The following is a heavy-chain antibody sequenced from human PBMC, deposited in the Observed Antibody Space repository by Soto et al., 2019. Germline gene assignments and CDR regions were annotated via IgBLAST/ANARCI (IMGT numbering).Heavy chain of an antibody. J-gene: IGHJ6*02. Sequence: ASVKVSCKASGYTFTGYYMHWVRQAPGQGLEWMGWISPNSGGTNYAQKFQGWVTMTRDTSISTAYMELSRLRSDDTAVYYCARAGGQWLENYYYYYGMDVWGQGTTVTVSS. CDR1: GYTFTGYY. D-gene: IGHD6-19*01. CDR3: ARAGGQWLENYYYYYGMDV. CDR2: ISPNSGGT. V-gene: IGHV1-2*04.